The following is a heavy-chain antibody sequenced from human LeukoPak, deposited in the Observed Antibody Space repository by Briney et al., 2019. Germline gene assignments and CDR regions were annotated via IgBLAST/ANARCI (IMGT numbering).Heavy chain of an antibody. CDR2: INPSGGTT. CDR3: ARDHRPSYDSRDNYYYPGDY. D-gene: IGHD3-22*01. CDR1: GYTFTSYY. J-gene: IGHJ4*02. Sequence: ASVKVSCKASGYTFTSYYIHWVRQAPGQGLEWMAIINPSGGTTSYAQKFQGRLTMTTDTSTSTVYMELSSLRSENTAVYYCARDHRPSYDSRDNYYYPGDYWGQGTLVTVSS. V-gene: IGHV1-46*01.